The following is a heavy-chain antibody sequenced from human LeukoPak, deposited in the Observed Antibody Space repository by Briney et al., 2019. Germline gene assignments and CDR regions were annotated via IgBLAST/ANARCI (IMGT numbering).Heavy chain of an antibody. D-gene: IGHD2-21*02. V-gene: IGHV3-30*03. Sequence: GGSLRLSCAASGFTFSSYGMHWVRQAPGKGLEWVAVISYDGSNKYYADSVKGRFTISRDNSKNTLYLQMNSLRAEDTAVYYCAREVVVTAREAGGTYYYYYGMDVWGQGTTVTVSS. CDR2: ISYDGSNK. CDR1: GFTFSSYG. J-gene: IGHJ6*02. CDR3: AREVVVTAREAGGTYYYYYGMDV.